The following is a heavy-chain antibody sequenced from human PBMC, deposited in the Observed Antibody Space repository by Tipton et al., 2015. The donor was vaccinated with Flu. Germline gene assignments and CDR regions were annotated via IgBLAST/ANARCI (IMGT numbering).Heavy chain of an antibody. V-gene: IGHV4-4*07. CDR2: IFATGTA. J-gene: IGHJ5*02. CDR1: GEALGTHC. Sequence: GEALGTHCWTWFRQPAGERLEWIGRIFATGTAIYNPSLRSRVTMSVDTSKNQFSLNLTSVTAADTAVYYCAREGGYSTGFSRIDTWGQGTLVIVSS. CDR3: AREGGYSTGFSRIDT. D-gene: IGHD2-8*02.